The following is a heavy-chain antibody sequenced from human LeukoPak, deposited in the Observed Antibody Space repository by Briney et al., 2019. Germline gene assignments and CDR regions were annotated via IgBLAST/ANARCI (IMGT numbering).Heavy chain of an antibody. CDR1: GFTFSSYA. D-gene: IGHD3-9*01. CDR2: ISYDGSNK. J-gene: IGHJ4*02. V-gene: IGHV3-30-3*01. Sequence: GGSLRLSCAASGFTFSSYAMHWVRQAPGKGLEWVAVISYDGSNKYYADSVKGRFTISRDNAKNSLYLQMNSLRAEDTAVYYCARVIGDILTGYYFDYWGQGTLVTVSS. CDR3: ARVIGDILTGYYFDY.